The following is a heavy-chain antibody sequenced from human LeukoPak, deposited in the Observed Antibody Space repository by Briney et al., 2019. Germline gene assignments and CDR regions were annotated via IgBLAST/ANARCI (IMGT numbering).Heavy chain of an antibody. V-gene: IGHV1-69*13. CDR1: GGTFTSYA. D-gene: IGHD6-19*01. Sequence: SVKVSCKASGGTFTSYAISWVRQAPGQGLEWMGGFIPIFGTANYAQKFQGRVTITADESTSTAYMELSSLRSEDTAVYYCARVCGHSSGYNDPNHGWFDPWGQGTLVTVSS. J-gene: IGHJ5*02. CDR2: FIPIFGTA. CDR3: ARVCGHSSGYNDPNHGWFDP.